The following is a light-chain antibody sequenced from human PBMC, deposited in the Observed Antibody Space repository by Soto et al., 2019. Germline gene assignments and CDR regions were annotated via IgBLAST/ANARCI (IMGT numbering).Light chain of an antibody. CDR3: QQRVNRPLT. CDR1: QSVNIY. CDR2: DAS. V-gene: IGKV3-11*01. Sequence: EIVLTQSPATLSLSPGERATLSCRTSQSVNIYLTWYQQKPGQAPRLLIYDASNRATGIPARFSGSASGTDFTLTITSLEPADFAVYYCQQRVNRPLTFGQGTKVEIK. J-gene: IGKJ1*01.